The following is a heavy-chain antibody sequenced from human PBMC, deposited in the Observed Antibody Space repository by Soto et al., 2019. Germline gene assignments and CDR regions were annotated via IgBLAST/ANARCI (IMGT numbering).Heavy chain of an antibody. CDR1: GGTFSSYS. Sequence: SVKVSCKASGGTFSSYSFSWVRQAPGQGLEWMGGITPIFGTVHYAQNFRGRVTITADKSTSIVHMELSSLRSEDTAVFYCAREGDTREGRGVFFSWGQGTLVTVSS. J-gene: IGHJ5*02. CDR2: ITPIFGTV. CDR3: AREGDTREGRGVFFS. V-gene: IGHV1-69*06. D-gene: IGHD3-16*01.